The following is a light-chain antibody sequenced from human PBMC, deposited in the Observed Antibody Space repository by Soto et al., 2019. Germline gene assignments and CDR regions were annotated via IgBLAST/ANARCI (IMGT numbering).Light chain of an antibody. CDR2: GAS. CDR3: QQYHDWGE. J-gene: IGKJ1*01. V-gene: IGKV3-15*01. Sequence: EIVMTQSPATLSVSPGERATLSCRASQSVSFNLAWYQQKPGHAPRLLIYGASTRATGIPARFSGSGSGTEFTLTISSLQSEDFAVYYCQQYHDWGEFGQGTKVDVK. CDR1: QSVSFN.